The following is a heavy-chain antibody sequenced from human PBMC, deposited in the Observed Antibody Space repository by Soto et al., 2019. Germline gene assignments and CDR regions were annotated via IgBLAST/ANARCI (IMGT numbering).Heavy chain of an antibody. CDR3: ATYLLKTPLRFRAADAFDI. CDR2: IYPGDSDT. D-gene: IGHD3-3*01. J-gene: IGHJ3*02. V-gene: IGHV5-51*01. Sequence: PGESLKISCKGSGYSFTSYWIGWVRQMPGKGLEWMGIIYPGDSDTRYSPSFQGQVTISADKSISTAYLQWSSLKASDTAMYYCATYLLKTPLRFRAADAFDIWGQGTMVTVSS. CDR1: GYSFTSYW.